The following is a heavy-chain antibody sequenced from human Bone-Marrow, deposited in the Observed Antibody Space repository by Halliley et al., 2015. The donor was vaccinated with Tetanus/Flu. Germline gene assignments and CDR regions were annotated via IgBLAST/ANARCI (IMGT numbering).Heavy chain of an antibody. CDR1: GVTFSNYA. CDR2: ISSSGGDK. V-gene: IGHV3-23*01. D-gene: IGHD5-18*01. J-gene: IGHJ4*02. CDR3: ATDVPQLWLFDA. Sequence: SLRLSCAASGVTFSNYAVSWVRQAPGKGLEWVSAISSSGGDKYYADSVRGRFTISRDNSKNTLYLQMNSLRAEDTAVYYCATDVPQLWLFDAGGQGTLVTVPS.